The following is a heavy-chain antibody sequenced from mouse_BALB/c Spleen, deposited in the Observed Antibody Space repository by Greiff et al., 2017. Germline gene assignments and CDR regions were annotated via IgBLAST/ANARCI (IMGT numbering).Heavy chain of an antibody. V-gene: IGHV1-4*01. Sequence: QVQLKQSGAELARPGASVKMSCKASGYTFTSYTMHWVKQRPGQGLEWIGYINPSSGYTNYNQKFKDKATLTADKSSSTAYMQLSSLTSEDSAVYYGAREAGTMGDYWGQGTTLTVSS. D-gene: IGHD4-1*01. CDR2: INPSSGYT. J-gene: IGHJ2*01. CDR1: GYTFTSYT. CDR3: AREAGTMGDY.